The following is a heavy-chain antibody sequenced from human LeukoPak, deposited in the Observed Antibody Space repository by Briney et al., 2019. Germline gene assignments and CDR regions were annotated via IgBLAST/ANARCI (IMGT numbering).Heavy chain of an antibody. Sequence: PGGSLRLSCAASGFTFSSYSMNWVRQAPGKGLEWVSAISGSGGSTYYADSVKGRFTISRDNSKNTLYLQMNSLRAEDTAVYYCAKTSGLLPLYDDAFDIWGQGTMVTVSS. CDR3: AKTSGLLPLYDDAFDI. J-gene: IGHJ3*02. D-gene: IGHD3-22*01. CDR2: ISGSGGST. V-gene: IGHV3-23*01. CDR1: GFTFSSYS.